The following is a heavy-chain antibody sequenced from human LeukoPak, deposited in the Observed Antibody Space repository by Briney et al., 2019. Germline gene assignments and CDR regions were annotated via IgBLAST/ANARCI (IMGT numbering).Heavy chain of an antibody. D-gene: IGHD6-6*01. CDR2: MNPNSGKT. V-gene: IGHV1-8*01. CDR1: GYTFTSFD. CDR3: ATLDSSSLDI. J-gene: IGHJ3*02. Sequence: ASVKVSCKASGYTFTSFDVNWVRQAAGQGLEWMGWMNPNSGKTGYAQKFQGRVTMTRNTFMSTAHLELSGLRSEDTAVYYCATLDSSSLDIWGQGTMVTVSS.